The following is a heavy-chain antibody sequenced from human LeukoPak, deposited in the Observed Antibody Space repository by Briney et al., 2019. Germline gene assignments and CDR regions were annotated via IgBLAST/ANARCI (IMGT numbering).Heavy chain of an antibody. D-gene: IGHD3-10*01. J-gene: IGHJ4*02. V-gene: IGHV3-30-3*01. CDR2: ISYDGSNK. Sequence: GGSLRLSCAASGFTFSSYAMHWVRQAPGKGLEWVAVISYDGSNKYYADSVKGRFTISRDNSKNTLYLQMNSLRAEGTAVYYCARARQGNDYWGQGTLVTVSS. CDR1: GFTFSSYA. CDR3: ARARQGNDY.